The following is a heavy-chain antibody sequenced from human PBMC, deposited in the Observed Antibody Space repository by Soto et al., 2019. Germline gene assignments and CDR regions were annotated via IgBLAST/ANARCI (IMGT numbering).Heavy chain of an antibody. CDR2: ITPIFGTA. V-gene: IGHV1-69*13. Sequence: SVKVSCKASGGTFSSYAISWVRQAPGQGLEWMGGITPIFGTANYAQKFQGRVTITADESTSTACMELSSLRSEDTAVYYCARVSVFGVVTPGPYYYYGMDVWGQGTTVTVSS. CDR1: GGTFSSYA. J-gene: IGHJ6*02. D-gene: IGHD3-3*01. CDR3: ARVSVFGVVTPGPYYYYGMDV.